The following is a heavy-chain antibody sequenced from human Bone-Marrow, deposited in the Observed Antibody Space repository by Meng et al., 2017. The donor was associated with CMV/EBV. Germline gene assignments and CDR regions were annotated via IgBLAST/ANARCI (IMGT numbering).Heavy chain of an antibody. V-gene: IGHV3-49*04. D-gene: IGHD3-10*01. Sequence: GESLKISCPASGFTFGDYAMSWVRQAPGKGLEWVGFIRSKAYGGTTEYAVSVKGRFTISRDDSKSIAYLQMNSLNTEDTDVYYCTRDMRKYYYGSGSYWGNWFDPWGQGTLVTSPQ. CDR3: TRDMRKYYYGSGSYWGNWFDP. J-gene: IGHJ5*02. CDR2: IRSKAYGGTT. CDR1: GFTFGDYA.